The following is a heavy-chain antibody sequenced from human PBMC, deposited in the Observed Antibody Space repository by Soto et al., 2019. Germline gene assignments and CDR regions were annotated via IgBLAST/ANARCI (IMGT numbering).Heavy chain of an antibody. CDR3: AKDFGTSTSF. J-gene: IGHJ6*02. V-gene: IGHV3-23*01. CDR2: ISGSGGYT. Sequence: GGSLRLSCAASGFTFSSYAMSWVRQAPGKGLEWVSVISGSGGYTYHADSVKGRFTISRDNSKNTLYLQMNSLRAEDTAVYYCAKDFGTSTSFWGQGTTVTVSS. D-gene: IGHD2-2*01. CDR1: GFTFSSYA.